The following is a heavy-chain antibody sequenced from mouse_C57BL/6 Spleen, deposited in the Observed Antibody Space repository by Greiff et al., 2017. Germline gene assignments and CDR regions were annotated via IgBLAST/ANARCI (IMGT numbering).Heavy chain of an antibody. D-gene: IGHD1-1*01. J-gene: IGHJ2*01. CDR1: GYSIPSGYY. CDR2: ISYDGSN. V-gene: IGHV3-6*01. CDR3: ARYYYGSSYDYFDY. Sequence: ESGPGLVKPSQSLSLTCSVTGYSIPSGYYWNWIRQFPGNKLEWMGYISYDGSNNYNPSLKNRISITRDTSKNQFFLKLNSVTTEDTATYYCARYYYGSSYDYFDYWGQGTTLTVSS.